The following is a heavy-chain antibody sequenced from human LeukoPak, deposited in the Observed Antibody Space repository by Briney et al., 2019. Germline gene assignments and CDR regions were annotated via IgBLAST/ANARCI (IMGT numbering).Heavy chain of an antibody. CDR1: GGSISSYY. CDR3: ARSGYYYGSGSYPDY. V-gene: IGHV4-59*01. D-gene: IGHD3-10*01. Sequence: SETLSLTCTVSGGSISSYYWSWIRQPPGKGLEWIGYIYYSGSTNYNPSLKSRVTISVDTSKNQFSLKLSSVTAADTAVYYCARSGYYYGSGSYPDYWGQGTLVTVSS. J-gene: IGHJ4*02. CDR2: IYYSGST.